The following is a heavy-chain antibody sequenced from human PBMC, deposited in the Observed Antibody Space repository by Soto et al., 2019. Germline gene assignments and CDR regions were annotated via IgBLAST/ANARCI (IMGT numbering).Heavy chain of an antibody. CDR1: GGSISNSNYC. V-gene: IGHV4-39*01. J-gene: IGHJ4*02. D-gene: IGHD3-10*01. Sequence: PSETLSLTCTVSGGSISNSNYCWAWIRQPPGKGLEWIGNIFYSGSTYYNPSLKSRVTISVDTSKNQFSLNLNSVTAADTAVYYCASRYSTEGLDSWGQGTLVTVSS. CDR3: ASRYSTEGLDS. CDR2: IFYSGST.